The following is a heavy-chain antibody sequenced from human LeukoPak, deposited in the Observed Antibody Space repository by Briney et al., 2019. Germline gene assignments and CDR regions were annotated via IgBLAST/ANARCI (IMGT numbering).Heavy chain of an antibody. CDR1: KFTFSHYG. CDR3: AKDAQRGFDYSNSLEY. V-gene: IGHV3-33*06. CDR2: IWSDGTNQ. Sequence: PGRSLGLSCAASKFTFSHYGMHWVRQAPGKGLQWVAVIWSDGTNQYYADSVKGRFTISRDNSNKMVYLQMNSLRADDTGVYYCAKDAQRGFDYSNSLEYWGQGALVIVSS. D-gene: IGHD4-11*01. J-gene: IGHJ4*02.